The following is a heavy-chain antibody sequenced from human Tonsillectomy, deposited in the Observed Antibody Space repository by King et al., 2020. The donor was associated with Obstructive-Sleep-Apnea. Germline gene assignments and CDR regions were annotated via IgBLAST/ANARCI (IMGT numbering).Heavy chain of an antibody. J-gene: IGHJ5*02. D-gene: IGHD3-22*01. CDR2: IYYSGST. CDR1: GGSISSSNYY. V-gene: IGHV4-39*07. Sequence: QLQESGPGLVKPSETLSLTCTVSGGSISSSNYYLGWIRQPPGKGLEWICSIYYSGSTNYNPSLMSRFTTSVDTSKNHFSLKLSSVTAADTAGYYCARERRRYYDSSGYYNWFDPWGQGTLVTVSS. CDR3: ARERRRYYDSSGYYNWFDP.